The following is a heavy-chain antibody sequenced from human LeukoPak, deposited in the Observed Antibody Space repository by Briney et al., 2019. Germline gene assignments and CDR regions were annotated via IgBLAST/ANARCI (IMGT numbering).Heavy chain of an antibody. CDR2: INWNGGST. Sequence: GGSLRLSCAASGFTFDDSGMSWVRQAPGQGLEWVSGINWNGGSTGYADSVKGRFTISRDNAKNSLYLQMNSLRVEDTALYYCARNVTDCSSGSCYKMDYWGQGTLVTVSS. V-gene: IGHV3-20*04. J-gene: IGHJ4*02. D-gene: IGHD2-15*01. CDR3: ARNVTDCSSGSCYKMDY. CDR1: GFTFDDSG.